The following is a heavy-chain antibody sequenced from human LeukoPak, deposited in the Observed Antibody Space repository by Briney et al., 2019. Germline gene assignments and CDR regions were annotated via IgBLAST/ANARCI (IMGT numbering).Heavy chain of an antibody. CDR3: AGDRCIAARPCGMDV. CDR2: IIPIFGTA. CDR1: GGTFSSYA. D-gene: IGHD6-6*01. V-gene: IGHV1-69*01. Sequence: SVKVSCKASGGTFSSYAISWVRQAPGQGLEWMGGIIPIFGTANYAQKFQGRVTITADESTSTAYMELSSLRSEDTAVYYCAGDRCIAARPCGMDVWGQGTTVTVSS. J-gene: IGHJ6*02.